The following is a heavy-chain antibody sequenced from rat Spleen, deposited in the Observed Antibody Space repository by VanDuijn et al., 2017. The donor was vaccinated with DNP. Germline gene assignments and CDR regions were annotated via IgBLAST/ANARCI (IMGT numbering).Heavy chain of an antibody. CDR3: ARRGTEGLDY. J-gene: IGHJ2*01. CDR1: TLTFSRYH. D-gene: IGHD1-11*01. CDR2: ISASGTRT. Sequence: EVRLVEYGGGLVQPGRSLKLSCAASTLTFSRYHMAWVRQAPKKGLEWVAAISASGTRTFYQDSVKGRFTLSRDNANSSLYLQMNSLKSKDTATYYCARRGTEGLDYWGQGVMVTVSS. V-gene: IGHV5-7*01.